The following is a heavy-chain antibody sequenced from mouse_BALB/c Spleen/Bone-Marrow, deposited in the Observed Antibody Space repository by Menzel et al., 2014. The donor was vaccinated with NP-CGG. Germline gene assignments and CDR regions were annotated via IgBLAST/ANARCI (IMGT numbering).Heavy chain of an antibody. J-gene: IGHJ4*01. CDR2: ISSLAYSI. V-gene: IGHV5-15*02. Sequence: DVQLVESGGGLVQPGGSRKLSCAASGFTFSDYGMAWVRQAPGKGPEWVAFISSLAYSIYYADTVTGRFTISRENAKNTLYLEMSSLRSEDTAMYYCATIYYGNSYAMDYWGQGTSVTVSS. CDR1: GFTFSDYG. CDR3: ATIYYGNSYAMDY. D-gene: IGHD2-1*01.